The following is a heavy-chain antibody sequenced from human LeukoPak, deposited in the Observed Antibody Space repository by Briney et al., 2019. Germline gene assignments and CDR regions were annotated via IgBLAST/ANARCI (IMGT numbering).Heavy chain of an antibody. D-gene: IGHD1-26*01. J-gene: IGHJ4*02. CDR1: GYTFTGYY. Sequence: ASVKVSCKASGYTFTGYYMHWVRQALGQGLEWMGWINPNSGGTNYAQKFQGRVTMTRDTSISTAYMELRSLRSDDTAVYYCATDSGSYYANDYWGQGTLVTVSS. V-gene: IGHV1-2*02. CDR2: INPNSGGT. CDR3: ATDSGSYYANDY.